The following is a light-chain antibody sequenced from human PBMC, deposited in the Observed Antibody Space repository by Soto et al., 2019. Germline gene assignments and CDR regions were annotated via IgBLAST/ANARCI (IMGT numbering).Light chain of an antibody. CDR3: VTWDDSLNGYV. J-gene: IGLJ1*01. Sequence: QSVLTQPPSASGTPGQRITISCSGSGSNIGSNTVTWYQQLPRTAPKLLIYTNNQRPSGVPDRFSGSRSGTSASLAISGLQSGDEADYYCVTWDDSLNGYVFGTGTKVTVL. V-gene: IGLV1-44*01. CDR2: TNN. CDR1: GSNIGSNT.